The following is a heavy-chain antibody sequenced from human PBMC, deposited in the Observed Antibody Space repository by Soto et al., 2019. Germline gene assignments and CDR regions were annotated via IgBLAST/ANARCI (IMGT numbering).Heavy chain of an antibody. CDR3: AKDLPFQPITIFGVATTIYYFDY. V-gene: IGHV3-23*01. CDR1: GFTFSSYA. CDR2: ISGSGGST. Sequence: GGSLRLSCAASGFTFSSYAMSWVRQAPGKGLEWVSAISGSGGSTYYADSVKGRFTISRDNSKNTLYLQMNSLRAEDTAVYYCAKDLPFQPITIFGVATTIYYFDYWGQGTLVTVSS. J-gene: IGHJ4*02. D-gene: IGHD3-3*01.